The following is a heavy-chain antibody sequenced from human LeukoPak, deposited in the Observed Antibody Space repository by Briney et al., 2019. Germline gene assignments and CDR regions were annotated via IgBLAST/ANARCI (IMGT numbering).Heavy chain of an antibody. D-gene: IGHD3-3*01. CDR3: AREATYYDFWSGYYPDAFDI. CDR2: IYTSGST. CDR1: GGSISSYY. J-gene: IGHJ3*02. V-gene: IGHV4-4*07. Sequence: SETLSLTCTVSGGSISSYYWSWIRQPAGKGLEWIGRIYTSGSTNYNPSLKSRVTMSVDTSKNQFSLKLSSVTAADTAVYYCAREATYYDFWSGYYPDAFDIWGQGTMVTVSS.